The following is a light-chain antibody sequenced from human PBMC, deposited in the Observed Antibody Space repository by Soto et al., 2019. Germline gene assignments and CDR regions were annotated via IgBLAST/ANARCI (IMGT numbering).Light chain of an antibody. CDR1: QSVRSN. V-gene: IGKV3-15*01. J-gene: IGKJ4*01. CDR3: QPYNNWPLT. CDR2: DTS. Sequence: EIVMTKSPDTVYVSPGERATLSCRASQSVRSNLAWYQHKPGQTPRLLIYDTSTRATGVPTRFSGSRSGAEFTLTINSLQSEDFAVYYCQPYNNWPLTFGGGTKVDIK.